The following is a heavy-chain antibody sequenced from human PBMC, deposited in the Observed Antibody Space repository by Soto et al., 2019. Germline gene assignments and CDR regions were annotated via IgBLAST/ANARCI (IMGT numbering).Heavy chain of an antibody. V-gene: IGHV1-18*04. CDR1: GYTFTSYG. J-gene: IGHJ3*02. D-gene: IGHD3-22*01. CDR2: ISTYNGNT. Sequence: GASVKVSCKASGYTFTSYGISWVRQAPGQGLEWMGWISTYNGNTNYAQKLQGRVTMTTDTSTSTAYMELRSLRSDDTAVYYCARDDSLYYYDSSGYSHSRGAFDIWGQGTMVTVSS. CDR3: ARDDSLYYYDSSGYSHSRGAFDI.